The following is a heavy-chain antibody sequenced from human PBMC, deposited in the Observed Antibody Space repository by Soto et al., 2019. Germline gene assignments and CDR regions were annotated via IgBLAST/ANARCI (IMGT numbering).Heavy chain of an antibody. V-gene: IGHV3-23*01. CDR1: GFTFSSYA. CDR3: AKLGPYYDILTGYLSPGKTGYYFDY. D-gene: IGHD3-9*01. CDR2: ISGSGGST. J-gene: IGHJ4*02. Sequence: GGSLRLSCAASGFTFSSYAMSWVRQAPGKGLEWVSAISGSGGSTYYADSVKGRFTISRDNSKNTLYLQMNSLRAEDTAVYYCAKLGPYYDILTGYLSPGKTGYYFDYWGQGTLVTVSS.